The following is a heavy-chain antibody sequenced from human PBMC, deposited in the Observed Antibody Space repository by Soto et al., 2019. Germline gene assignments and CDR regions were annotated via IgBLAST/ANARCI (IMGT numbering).Heavy chain of an antibody. J-gene: IGHJ4*02. D-gene: IGHD3-9*01. CDR2: ISYDGSNK. CDR3: AKDLYILTGPAAM. CDR1: GFTFSSYG. V-gene: IGHV3-30*18. Sequence: GSLRLSCAASGFTFSSYGMHWVRQAPGKGLEWVAVISYDGSNKYYADSVKGRFTISRDNSKNTLYLQMNSLRAEDTAVYYCAKDLYILTGPAAMWGQGTLVTVSS.